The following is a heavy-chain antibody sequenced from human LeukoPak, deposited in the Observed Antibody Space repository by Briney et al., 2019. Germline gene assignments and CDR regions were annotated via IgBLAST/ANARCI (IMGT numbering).Heavy chain of an antibody. CDR1: GFTLSSYE. D-gene: IGHD4-11*01. Sequence: GGSLRLSCAASGFTLSSYEMNCVRQAPGKGLEWVSYIRSVGSTIYYADSVKGRFTISRDNSKNSLYLKMNSLRAEDTAVYYCARSPPENIYSNLGCYYMAVGGKGTTVTASS. CDR3: ARSPPENIYSNLGCYYMAV. J-gene: IGHJ6*03. V-gene: IGHV3-48*03. CDR2: IRSVGSTI.